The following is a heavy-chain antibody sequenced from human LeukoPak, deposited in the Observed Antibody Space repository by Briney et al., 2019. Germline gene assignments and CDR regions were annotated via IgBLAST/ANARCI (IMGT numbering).Heavy chain of an antibody. J-gene: IGHJ4*02. V-gene: IGHV1-2*02. D-gene: IGHD4-17*01. CDR1: GYTFTGYY. CDR2: INPNSGGT. CDR3: ARDTGDYLSYFDY. Sequence: GASVKVSCKASGYTFTGYYMHWVRQAPGQGLEWMGWINPNSGGTNYAQKFQGRVTMTRDTSISTAYMELSRLRSDDTAVYYCARDTGDYLSYFDYWGQGTLVTVSS.